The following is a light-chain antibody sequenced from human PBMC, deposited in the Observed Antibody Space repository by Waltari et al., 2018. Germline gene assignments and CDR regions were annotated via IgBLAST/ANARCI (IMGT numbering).Light chain of an antibody. CDR3: QHYLRLPAT. J-gene: IGKJ1*01. CDR2: YAS. Sequence: EIVLTQSPGTLSLSPGERATLSCRASQSVNRYLAWYQQKPGQAPRLLIDYASTRATGIPDRFSGSGSGTDFSLTISRLEPEDYAVYHCQHYLRLPATFGQGTKVEIK. CDR1: QSVNRY. V-gene: IGKV3-20*01.